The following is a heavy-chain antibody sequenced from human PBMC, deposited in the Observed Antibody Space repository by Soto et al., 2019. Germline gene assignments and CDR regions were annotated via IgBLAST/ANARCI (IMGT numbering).Heavy chain of an antibody. CDR3: ARDTGPPGGMDV. V-gene: IGHV4-61*01. J-gene: IGHJ6*02. Sequence: SETLSLTCTVSGGSVSSGSYQWTWIRQPPGKGLEWIGYIHVSGSTNGNPSLKGRVTMSIDTSKNQFSLKLSSLTAADTAVYYCARDTGPPGGMDVWGQGTTVTVSS. CDR1: GGSVSSGSYQ. CDR2: IHVSGST. D-gene: IGHD2-8*02.